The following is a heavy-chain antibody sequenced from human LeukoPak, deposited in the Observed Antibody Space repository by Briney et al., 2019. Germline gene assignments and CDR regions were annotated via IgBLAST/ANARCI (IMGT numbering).Heavy chain of an antibody. Sequence: SETLSLTCAVYGGSFSGYYWSWIRQPPGKGLEWIGEINHSGSTNYNPSLKSRVTISVDTSKNRFSLKLSSVTAADTAVYYCARRDRIAARPAAEYFQHWGQGTLVTVSS. CDR2: INHSGST. D-gene: IGHD6-6*01. CDR1: GGSFSGYY. J-gene: IGHJ1*01. V-gene: IGHV4-34*01. CDR3: ARRDRIAARPAAEYFQH.